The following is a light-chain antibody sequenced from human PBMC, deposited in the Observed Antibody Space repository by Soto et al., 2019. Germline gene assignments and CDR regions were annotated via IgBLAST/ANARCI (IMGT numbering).Light chain of an antibody. CDR2: GAS. V-gene: IGKV3-20*01. CDR3: RLYGGSLMFS. J-gene: IGKJ2*01. CDR1: QSVSSSY. Sequence: EIVLTQSPGTLSLSPGERATLSCRASQSVSSSYLAWYQQKPGQAPRLRIYGASSRATGIPDRVSGSWSGTDFTLSISRLEPEDFAGYYCRLYGGSLMFSFGQGSKLEIK.